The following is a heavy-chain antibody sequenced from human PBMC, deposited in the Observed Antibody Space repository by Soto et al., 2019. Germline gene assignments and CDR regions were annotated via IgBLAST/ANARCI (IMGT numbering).Heavy chain of an antibody. J-gene: IGHJ4*02. D-gene: IGHD3-3*01. CDR1: GGSISSHY. V-gene: IGHV4-59*11. CDR3: ARAPYYDFWSGYYFFDY. CDR2: IYYSGST. Sequence: SETLSLTCTVAGGSISSHYWRWIRQTPGKGLEWIGYIYYSGSTNYNPSLKSRVTISVDTSKNRFSLKLSSVTAADTAVYYCARAPYYDFWSGYYFFDYWGQGTLVTVSS.